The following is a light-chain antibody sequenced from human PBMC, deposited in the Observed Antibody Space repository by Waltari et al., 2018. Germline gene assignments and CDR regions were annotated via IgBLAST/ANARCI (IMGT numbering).Light chain of an antibody. CDR1: TGAVTSAYY. Sequence: QTVVTPEPSLTVSPGGTVTLTCASSTGAVTSAYYPNWFQQKPGQAPRALLNSTSVRYSWTPTRFSGSLLGDKAALTLSGVQPEDEADYYCLLYYGGPWVFGGGTKVTVL. CDR3: LLYYGGPWV. CDR2: STS. V-gene: IGLV7-43*01. J-gene: IGLJ3*02.